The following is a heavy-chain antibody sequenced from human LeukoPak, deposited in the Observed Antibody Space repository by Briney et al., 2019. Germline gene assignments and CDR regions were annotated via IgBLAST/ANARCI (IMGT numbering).Heavy chain of an antibody. Sequence: SETLSLTCAVYDGSFSGYYWSWIRQPPGKGLEWIGEINHSGSTNYNPSLKSRVTISVDRSKNQFSLKLSSVTAADTAMYYCARVSHYYDSSGYYHYYFDYWGQGTLVTVSS. D-gene: IGHD3-22*01. CDR3: ARVSHYYDSSGYYHYYFDY. V-gene: IGHV4-34*01. J-gene: IGHJ4*02. CDR2: INHSGST. CDR1: DGSFSGYY.